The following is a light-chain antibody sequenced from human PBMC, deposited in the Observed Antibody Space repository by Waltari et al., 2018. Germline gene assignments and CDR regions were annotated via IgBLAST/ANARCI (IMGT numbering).Light chain of an antibody. Sequence: QSALTQPVSVSESPGPSITISCTGTSSHVGSYNFVSWYQQHPVKAPKLMIYEVSNRPPGGSSRFSASKSGNTASLTISGLQAEDEADYYCTSFTSRSTWVFGGGTKLTVL. CDR3: TSFTSRSTWV. CDR2: EVS. J-gene: IGLJ3*02. V-gene: IGLV2-14*01. CDR1: SSHVGSYNF.